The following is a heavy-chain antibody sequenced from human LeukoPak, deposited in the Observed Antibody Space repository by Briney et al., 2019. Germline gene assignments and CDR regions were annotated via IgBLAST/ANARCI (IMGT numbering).Heavy chain of an antibody. D-gene: IGHD6-13*01. Sequence: ASVKDTCQSSGYTFTGYYMHWVRQAPGQGLEWMGWINPNGGGTNYAQKFQGRVTMTRNTSISTAYMELSRLTSDDTAVYYCARDHGSSLDYWGQGTLVTVSS. V-gene: IGHV1-2*02. J-gene: IGHJ4*02. CDR3: ARDHGSSLDY. CDR2: INPNGGGT. CDR1: GYTFTGYY.